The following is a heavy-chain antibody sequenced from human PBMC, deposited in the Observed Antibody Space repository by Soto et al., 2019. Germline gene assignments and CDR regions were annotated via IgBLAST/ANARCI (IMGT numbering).Heavy chain of an antibody. Sequence: GASVKVSCKASGYTFTSYGISWVRQAPGQGLEWMGWISAYNGNTNYAQKLQGRVTMTTDTSTSTAYMELRSLRSDDTPVYYCGRAGRSQYHHRYFDYWGQGTLVTVSS. CDR1: GYTFTSYG. CDR2: ISAYNGNT. CDR3: GRAGRSQYHHRYFDY. J-gene: IGHJ4*02. V-gene: IGHV1-18*01. D-gene: IGHD6-19*01.